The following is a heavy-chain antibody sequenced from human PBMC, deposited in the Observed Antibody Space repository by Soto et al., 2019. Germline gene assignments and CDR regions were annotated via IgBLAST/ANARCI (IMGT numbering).Heavy chain of an antibody. D-gene: IGHD6-6*01. CDR3: ARGESIAALFSYYYYMEV. J-gene: IGHJ6*03. V-gene: IGHV1-2*04. CDR1: GCTFTGYY. CDR2: INPNSGGT. Sequence: VKVSCKASGCTFTGYYMHWVRQAPGQGLEWMGWINPNSGGTNYAQKFQGWVTMTRDTSISTAYMELSRLRSDDTAVYYCARGESIAALFSYYYYMEVWGKGTTVTVSS.